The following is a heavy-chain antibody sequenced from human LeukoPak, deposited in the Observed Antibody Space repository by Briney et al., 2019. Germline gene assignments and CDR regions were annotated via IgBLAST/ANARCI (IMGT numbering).Heavy chain of an antibody. V-gene: IGHV1-46*01. CDR3: ARATRIAAAGTYPIDY. Sequence: ASVKVSCKASGYTFTSYYMHWVRQAPGQGLEWMGIINPSGGSTSYEQKFQGRVTMTRDTSTSTVYMELSSLRSEDTAVYYCARATRIAAAGTYPIDYWGQGTLVTVSS. D-gene: IGHD6-13*01. J-gene: IGHJ4*02. CDR1: GYTFTSYY. CDR2: INPSGGST.